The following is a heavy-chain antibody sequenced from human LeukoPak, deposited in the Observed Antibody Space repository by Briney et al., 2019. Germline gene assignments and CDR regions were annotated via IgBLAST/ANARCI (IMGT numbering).Heavy chain of an antibody. CDR2: IYSGGST. CDR1: GFTVSSNY. V-gene: IGHV3-53*01. Sequence: GGSLRLSCAASGFTVSSNYMSWVRKAPGKGLEWVSVIYSGGSTYYADSVKGRFTISRDNSKNTLYLQMNSLRAEDTAVYYCARNGRDQWLASDYWGQGTLVTVSS. CDR3: ARNGRDQWLASDY. D-gene: IGHD6-19*01. J-gene: IGHJ4*02.